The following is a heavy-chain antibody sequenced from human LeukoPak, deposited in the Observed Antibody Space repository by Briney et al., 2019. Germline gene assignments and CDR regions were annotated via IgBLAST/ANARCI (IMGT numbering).Heavy chain of an antibody. Sequence: GGSLRLSCAASGFTLSGYSMSWVRQAPGKGLEWVSSINSGSSYKYYADSVKGRFTISRDNAKNSLYLQMNSLRVEDTAVYYCARVKEYQMLYGGFDPWGQGTLVTVSS. V-gene: IGHV3-21*01. CDR2: INSGSSYK. D-gene: IGHD2-2*02. CDR3: ARVKEYQMLYGGFDP. CDR1: GFTLSGYS. J-gene: IGHJ5*02.